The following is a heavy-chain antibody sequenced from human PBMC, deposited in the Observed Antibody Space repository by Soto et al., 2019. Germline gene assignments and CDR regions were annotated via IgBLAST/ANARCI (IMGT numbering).Heavy chain of an antibody. CDR2: INQDGGEI. V-gene: IGHV3-7*01. CDR3: ATYSGYALPMDV. J-gene: IGHJ6*03. Sequence: PGGSLRLSCAASGFALSTYWMTWVRQASGKGLEWVASINQDGGEIHYVDYVRGRSSISRDNAKNSVFLEMNSLRAEDTAMYYCATYSGYALPMDVWGKGTTVTVSS. CDR1: GFALSTYW. D-gene: IGHD5-12*01.